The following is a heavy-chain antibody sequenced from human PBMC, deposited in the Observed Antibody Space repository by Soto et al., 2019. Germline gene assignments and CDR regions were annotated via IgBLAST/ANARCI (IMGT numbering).Heavy chain of an antibody. CDR3: ARGPSKHYYDSSGYYIDFDY. Sequence: SVKVSCKASGYTFTSYYMHWVRQAPGQGLEWMGGIIPIFGTANYAQKFQGRVTITAGESTSTAYMELSSLRSEDTAVYYCARGPSKHYYDSSGYYIDFDYWGQGTLVTVSS. CDR2: IIPIFGTA. J-gene: IGHJ4*02. V-gene: IGHV1-69*13. CDR1: GYTFTSYY. D-gene: IGHD3-22*01.